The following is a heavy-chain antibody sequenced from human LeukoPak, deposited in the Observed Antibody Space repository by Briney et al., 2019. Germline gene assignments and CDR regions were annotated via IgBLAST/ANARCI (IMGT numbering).Heavy chain of an antibody. CDR1: GFTFRSYE. J-gene: IGHJ4*02. CDR2: ISSSGSTI. CDR3: ARVDWGFDY. V-gene: IGHV3-48*03. Sequence: GGSLRLSCAASGFTFRSYEMNWVRQAPGKGLEWVSYISSSGSTIYYADSVKGRFTISRDNAENSLYLQMNSLRAEDTAVYYCARVDWGFDYWGQGTLVTVSS. D-gene: IGHD3-16*01.